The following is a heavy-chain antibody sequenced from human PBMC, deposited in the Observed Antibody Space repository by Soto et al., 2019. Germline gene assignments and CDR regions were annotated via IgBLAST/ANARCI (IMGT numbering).Heavy chain of an antibody. CDR1: GYTFTSYD. D-gene: IGHD3-10*01. CDR3: ARVVGIGVRSTEDWFDP. V-gene: IGHV1-8*01. CDR2: MNPNSGNT. Sequence: QVQLVQSGAEVKKPGASVKVSCKASGYTFTSYDINWVRQATGQGLEWMGWMNPNSGNTGYAQKFQGRATMTRNTSISTAYMELSSLRSEDTAVYYCARVVGIGVRSTEDWFDPWGQGTLVTVSS. J-gene: IGHJ5*02.